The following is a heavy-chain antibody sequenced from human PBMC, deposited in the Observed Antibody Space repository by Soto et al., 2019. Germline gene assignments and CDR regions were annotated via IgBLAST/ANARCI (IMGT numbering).Heavy chain of an antibody. D-gene: IGHD3-9*01. Sequence: QVQLVQSGGEVKKPGASVKVSCKASGYTFSNFGISWVRQAPGQGLEWMGWISTDNGSTKYAQNLQGRVTMTTDTTTSTTYMELRSLRSDDTAVYYCTRDANYYDIMMGYFVNDYWGQGTLVTVSS. CDR3: TRDANYYDIMMGYFVNDY. V-gene: IGHV1-18*01. J-gene: IGHJ4*02. CDR2: ISTDNGST. CDR1: GYTFSNFG.